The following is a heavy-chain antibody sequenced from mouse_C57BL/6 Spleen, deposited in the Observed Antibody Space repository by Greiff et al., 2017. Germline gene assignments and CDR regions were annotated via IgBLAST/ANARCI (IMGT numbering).Heavy chain of an antibody. V-gene: IGHV3-6*01. CDR1: GYSITSGYY. CDR3: ARDRDYYGSPTGFAY. J-gene: IGHJ3*01. D-gene: IGHD1-1*01. CDR2: ISYDGSN. Sequence: EVKVEESGPGLVKPSQSLSLTCSVTGYSITSGYYWNWIRQFPGNKLEWMGYISYDGSNKYNPSLKNRISITRDTSKNQFFLKLNSVTTEDTATDYCARDRDYYGSPTGFAYWGQGTLVTVSA.